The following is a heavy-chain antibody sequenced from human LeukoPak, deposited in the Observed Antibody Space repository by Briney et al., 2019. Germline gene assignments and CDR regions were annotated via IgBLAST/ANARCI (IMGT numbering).Heavy chain of an antibody. Sequence: GGSLRLSCAASGFTFSSYSMHWVRQAPGKGLEYVSGISSNGGTWYAGSVKGRFTISRDNSKNTVNLQLGGLRIEDTAVYHCARMTLYGSGTVHWGQGILVTVSS. J-gene: IGHJ4*02. V-gene: IGHV3-64*02. D-gene: IGHD3-10*01. CDR2: ISSNGGT. CDR3: ARMTLYGSGTVH. CDR1: GFTFSSYS.